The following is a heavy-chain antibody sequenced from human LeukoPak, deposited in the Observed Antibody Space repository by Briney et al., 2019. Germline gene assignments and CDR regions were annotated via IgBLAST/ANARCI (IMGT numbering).Heavy chain of an antibody. V-gene: IGHV4-34*01. Sequence: SETLSFTCAVYGGSFSGYYWSWIRQPPGKGLEWIGEINHSGSTNYNPSLKSRVTISVDTSKNQYSLKLSSVTAADTAVYYCASTMTTVTKYYFDYWGQGTLVTVSS. CDR1: GGSFSGYY. D-gene: IGHD4-17*01. CDR2: INHSGST. J-gene: IGHJ4*02. CDR3: ASTMTTVTKYYFDY.